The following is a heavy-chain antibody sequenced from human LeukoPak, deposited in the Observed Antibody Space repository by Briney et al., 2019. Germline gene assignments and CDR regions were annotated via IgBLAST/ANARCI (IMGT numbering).Heavy chain of an antibody. Sequence: SETLSLTCTVSGGSISSGDYYWSWIRQPPGKGLGWIGYIYYSGSTYYNPSLKSRVTISVDTSKNQFSLKLSSVTAADTAVYYCARDRPITMVRGVMGDYYYGMDVWGQGTTVTVSS. J-gene: IGHJ6*02. V-gene: IGHV4-30-4*01. D-gene: IGHD3-10*01. CDR1: GGSISSGDYY. CDR3: ARDRPITMVRGVMGDYYYGMDV. CDR2: IYYSGST.